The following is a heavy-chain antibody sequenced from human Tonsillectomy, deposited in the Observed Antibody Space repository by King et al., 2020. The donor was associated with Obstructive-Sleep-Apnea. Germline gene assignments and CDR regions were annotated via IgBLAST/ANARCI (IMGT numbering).Heavy chain of an antibody. D-gene: IGHD3-10*01. CDR2: IKQDGSET. J-gene: IGHJ4*02. V-gene: IGHV3-7*03. Sequence: VQLVESGGGLVQPGGSLRLSCAASGFTFSNFWMTLVRQAPGKGPEWVSNIKQDGSETYYVDSLRGRFTISRDNAKNSLYLQMNNLRAEDTAVYYCASSPPAETYFGVFDFWGQGALVTVSS. CDR3: ASSPPAETYFGVFDF. CDR1: GFTFSNFW.